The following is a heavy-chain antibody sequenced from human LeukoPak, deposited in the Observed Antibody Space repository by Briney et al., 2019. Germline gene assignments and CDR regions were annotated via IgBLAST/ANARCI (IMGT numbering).Heavy chain of an antibody. CDR2: ISYDGSNK. V-gene: IGHV3-30*18. D-gene: IGHD3-10*01. J-gene: IGHJ4*02. CDR3: AKGGWFGELPYYYFDY. Sequence: GGSLRLSCAASGFTFSSYSMHWVRQAPGKGLEWVAVISYDGSNKYYADSVKGRFTISRDNSKNTLYLQMNSLRAEDTAVYYCAKGGWFGELPYYYFDYWGRGTLVTVSS. CDR1: GFTFSSYS.